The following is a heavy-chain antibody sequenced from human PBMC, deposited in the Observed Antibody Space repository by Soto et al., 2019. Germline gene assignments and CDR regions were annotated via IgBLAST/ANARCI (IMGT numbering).Heavy chain of an antibody. Sequence: LSLTCAVSGGSISSGGYSWSWIRQPPGKGLEWIGYIYHSGSTYYNPSLKSRVTISVDRSKNQFSLKLSSVTAADTAVYYCAGNYYGSGSVDYWGQGTLVTVSS. J-gene: IGHJ4*02. CDR3: AGNYYGSGSVDY. CDR2: IYHSGST. CDR1: GGSISSGGYS. V-gene: IGHV4-30-2*01. D-gene: IGHD3-10*01.